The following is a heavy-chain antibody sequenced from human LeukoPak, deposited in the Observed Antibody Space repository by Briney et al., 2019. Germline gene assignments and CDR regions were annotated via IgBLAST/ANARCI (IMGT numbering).Heavy chain of an antibody. V-gene: IGHV3-48*02. J-gene: IGHJ3*02. CDR3: ARAAAYYYDSSGYSAFDS. CDR2: ISSNSRTI. D-gene: IGHD3-22*01. CDR1: GFTFRRYS. Sequence: GGSLRLSCAASGFTFRRYSMHWVRQAPGKGLEWVSYISSNSRTIYYADSVRGRFTISRDNAKNSLYLQMNSLRDEDTAVYLCARAAAYYYDSSGYSAFDSWGQGTMVSVSA.